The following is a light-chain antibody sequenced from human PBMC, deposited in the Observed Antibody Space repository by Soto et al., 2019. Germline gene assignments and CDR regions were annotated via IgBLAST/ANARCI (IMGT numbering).Light chain of an antibody. V-gene: IGLV2-14*03. J-gene: IGLJ1*01. Sequence: QSVLAQPASVSGSPGQSITISCSGTNSDIGAYDYVSWYQQHPGKPPKLMIYNVNNRPSGVSYRFSGSKSANTASLTISGLQTEDEADYYCSSFTSNRIHVFGPGTKVTVL. CDR1: NSDIGAYDY. CDR3: SSFTSNRIHV. CDR2: NVN.